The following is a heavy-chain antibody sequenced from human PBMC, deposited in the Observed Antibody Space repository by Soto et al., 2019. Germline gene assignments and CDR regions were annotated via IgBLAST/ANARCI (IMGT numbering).Heavy chain of an antibody. CDR1: GFTFSSHG. Sequence: QVQLVESGGGVVQPGRSLRLSCAASGFTFSSHGMHWVRQAPGKGLEWVAVAWSDGTSKYYTESVKGRFTISRDNSKNTLYLEMKSLRAENTAVYYCARDWGQLIRFVYHYSGMDVWGQGTTVTVSS. V-gene: IGHV3-33*01. J-gene: IGHJ6*02. CDR2: AWSDGTSK. D-gene: IGHD6-13*01. CDR3: ARDWGQLIRFVYHYSGMDV.